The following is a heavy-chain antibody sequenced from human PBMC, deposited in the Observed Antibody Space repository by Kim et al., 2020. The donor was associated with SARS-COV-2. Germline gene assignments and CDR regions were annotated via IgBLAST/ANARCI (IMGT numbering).Heavy chain of an antibody. Sequence: GGSLRLSCVGSGFTISNNYMTWVRQAPGKGLEWVSVIYSGGSTYYADSVRVRFTVSRDNSKNTLYLEMNSLRAEDTAVYYCARDFTMVRGVINYGMDVWG. CDR3: ARDFTMVRGVINYGMDV. CDR2: IYSGGST. CDR1: GFTISNNY. D-gene: IGHD3-10*01. J-gene: IGHJ6*01. V-gene: IGHV3-66*01.